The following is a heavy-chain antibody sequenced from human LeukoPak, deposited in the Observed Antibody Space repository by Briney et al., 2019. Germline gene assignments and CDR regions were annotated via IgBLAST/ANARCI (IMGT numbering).Heavy chain of an antibody. Sequence: PSETLSLTCAVSGGSVSSSNWWSWVRQPPGQGLEWIGRIFHTGTTDYKTSLKGRVTISVDKSKNQFSLKLTSVTAADTAVYYCARDHAGSGDYFDYWGQGTLVTVSS. J-gene: IGHJ4*02. CDR2: IFHTGTT. D-gene: IGHD3-10*01. V-gene: IGHV4-4*02. CDR1: GGSVSSSNW. CDR3: ARDHAGSGDYFDY.